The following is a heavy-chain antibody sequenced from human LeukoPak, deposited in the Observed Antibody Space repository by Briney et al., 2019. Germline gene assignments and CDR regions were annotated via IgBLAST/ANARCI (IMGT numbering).Heavy chain of an antibody. D-gene: IGHD3-16*02. CDR2: ISSSGSTI. CDR1: GFTFSSYE. J-gene: IGHJ4*02. Sequence: PGGSLRLSCAASGFTFSSYEMNWVRQAPGKGLEWVSYISSSGSTIYYVDSVKGRFTISRDNAKNSLYLQMNSLRAEDTAVYYCARGGVIPSFDYWGQGTLVTVPS. V-gene: IGHV3-48*03. CDR3: ARGGVIPSFDY.